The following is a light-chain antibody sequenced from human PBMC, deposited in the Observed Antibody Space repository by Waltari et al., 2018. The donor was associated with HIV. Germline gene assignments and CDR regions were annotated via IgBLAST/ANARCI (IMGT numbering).Light chain of an antibody. CDR3: SSYTSSSTLFV. Sequence: QSALTQPASVSGSPGQSITISCTGTSSDVGGYNYVSWYQPHPGKAPKPMIYEVSNRPSGVSNRFAGSQSGNTASLTISGLQAEDEADYYCSSYTSSSTLFVFGTGTKVTVL. CDR1: SSDVGGYNY. V-gene: IGLV2-14*01. J-gene: IGLJ1*01. CDR2: EVS.